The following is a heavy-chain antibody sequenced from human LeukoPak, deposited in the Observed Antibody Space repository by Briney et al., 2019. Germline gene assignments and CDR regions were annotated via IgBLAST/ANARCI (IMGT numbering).Heavy chain of an antibody. Sequence: GESLKISCVGSGYSFFNYWIGWVRQMPGKGLEWVGIIYPGDSDTRYSPSFQGQLTISVDESITTAFLQWGSLKASDTAMYYCARKLGPNYFDSSAFDYWGQGTLVTVSS. CDR1: GYSFFNYW. CDR3: ARKLGPNYFDSSAFDY. V-gene: IGHV5-51*01. J-gene: IGHJ4*02. CDR2: IYPGDSDT. D-gene: IGHD3-22*01.